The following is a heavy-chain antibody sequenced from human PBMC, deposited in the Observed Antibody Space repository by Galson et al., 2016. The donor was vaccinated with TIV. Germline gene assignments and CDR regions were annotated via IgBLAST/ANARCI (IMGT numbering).Heavy chain of an antibody. D-gene: IGHD1-14*01. CDR2: IWYDGSNK. J-gene: IGHJ4*02. CDR1: GFTFDDFG. CDR3: ARAQYSTSRNGRLDY. Sequence: SLRLSCAASGFTFDDFGMHWVRQAPGKGLEWMTLIWYDGSNKHYADSVKGRFTISRDNSKNMLYLQMNSLRAEDTAVYYCARAQYSTSRNGRLDYWGQGVMVTISS. V-gene: IGHV3-33*01.